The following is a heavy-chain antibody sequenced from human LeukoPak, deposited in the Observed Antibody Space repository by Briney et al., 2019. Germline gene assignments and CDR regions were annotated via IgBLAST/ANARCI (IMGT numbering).Heavy chain of an antibody. Sequence: PGGSLRLSCVASGFSLSGYWMYWVRQAPGKGLMYISRNNGDGSTTNYADVVKGRFTMSRDNVKNTLYLQMNSLRAEDTAVYYCARDPRNVGLAPWGQGTLVTVSS. CDR3: ARDPRNVGLAP. CDR1: GFSLSGYW. J-gene: IGHJ5*02. D-gene: IGHD2-15*01. CDR2: NNGDGSTT. V-gene: IGHV3-74*01.